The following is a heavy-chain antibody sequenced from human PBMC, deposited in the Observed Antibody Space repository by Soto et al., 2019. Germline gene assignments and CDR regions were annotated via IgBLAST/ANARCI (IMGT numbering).Heavy chain of an antibody. CDR3: ARRYGYSFDY. CDR2: INHSGST. V-gene: IGHV4-34*01. D-gene: IGHD1-1*01. CDR1: GGSFSGYY. J-gene: IGHJ4*02. Sequence: PSETLSLTCAVYGGSFSGYYWSWIRQPPGKGLEWIGEINHSGSTNYNPSLKSRVTISVDTSKNQFSLKLSSVTAADTAVYYCARRYGYSFDYWGQGTPVTVSS.